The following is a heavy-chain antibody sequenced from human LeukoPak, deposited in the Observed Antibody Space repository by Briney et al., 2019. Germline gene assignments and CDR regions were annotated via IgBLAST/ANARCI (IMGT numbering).Heavy chain of an antibody. CDR2: INPNSGGT. CDR3: AREKERRNHYYYGMDV. CDR1: GYTFTGYY. Sequence: ASVKVSCKASGYTFTGYYMHWVRQAPGQGLEWMGRINPNSGGTNYAQKFQGRVTMTRDTSISTAYMELSRLRSDDTAVYYCAREKERRNHYYYGMDVWGQGTTVTVSS. J-gene: IGHJ6*02. V-gene: IGHV1-2*06. D-gene: IGHD1-1*01.